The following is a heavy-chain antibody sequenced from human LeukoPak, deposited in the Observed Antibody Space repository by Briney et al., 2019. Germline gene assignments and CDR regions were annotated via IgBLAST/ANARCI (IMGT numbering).Heavy chain of an antibody. CDR3: ARGIGGYCSGGSCYEGDY. Sequence: ASVKVSCKASGYTFTSYDINWVRQATGQGLEWMGWMNPNSGNTGYAQKFQGRVTMTRNTSISTAYMELSSLRSGDTAVYYCARGIGGYCSGGSCYEGDYWGQGTLVTVSS. CDR2: MNPNSGNT. CDR1: GYTFTSYD. D-gene: IGHD2-15*01. V-gene: IGHV1-8*01. J-gene: IGHJ4*02.